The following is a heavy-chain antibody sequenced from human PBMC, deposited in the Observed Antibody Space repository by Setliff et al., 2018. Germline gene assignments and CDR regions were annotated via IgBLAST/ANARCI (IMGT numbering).Heavy chain of an antibody. V-gene: IGHV4-59*08. CDR2: VHFGGDT. CDR1: GASINRDY. D-gene: IGHD3-10*01. Sequence: NPSETLSLTCSVSGASINRDYWNWIRQPPGKGLEWIGFVHFGGDTNYNPSLKSRVTMSADTSNNQFSLNLRSATAADTAVYFCARQPSSGAYYNPRPYYFDYWGQGTLVTVSS. J-gene: IGHJ4*02. CDR3: ARQPSSGAYYNPRPYYFDY.